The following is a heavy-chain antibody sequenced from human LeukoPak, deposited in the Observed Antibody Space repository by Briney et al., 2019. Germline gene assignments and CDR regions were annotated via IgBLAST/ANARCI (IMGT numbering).Heavy chain of an antibody. D-gene: IGHD6-13*01. CDR1: GGSFSGYY. J-gene: IGHJ6*03. CDR3: ARSGYSSSWYEKDYYMDV. Sequence: PSETLSLTCAVYGGSFSGYYWSWIRQPPGKGLEWIGEINHSGSTNYNPSLKSRVTISVDTSKNQFSLKLSSVTAADTAVYYCARSGYSSSWYEKDYYMDVWGKGTTVTVSS. CDR2: INHSGST. V-gene: IGHV4-34*01.